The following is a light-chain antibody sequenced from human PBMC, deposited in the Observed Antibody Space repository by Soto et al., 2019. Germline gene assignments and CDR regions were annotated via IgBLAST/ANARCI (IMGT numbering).Light chain of an antibody. CDR1: QGISNY. CDR3: QKYNSAPWT. CDR2: AAS. J-gene: IGKJ1*01. V-gene: IGKV1-27*01. Sequence: DIQMAQSPSSLSASGGERVTISCRASQGISNYLAWYQQKPGKVPKLLIYAASTLQSGVPSRFSGSGSGTDFTLTISSLQPEDVATYYCQKYNSAPWTFGQGTKVDI.